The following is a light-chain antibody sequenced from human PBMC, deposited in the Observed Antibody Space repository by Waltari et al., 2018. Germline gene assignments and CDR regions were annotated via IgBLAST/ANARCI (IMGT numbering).Light chain of an antibody. CDR3: AAWDDSLTYV. Sequence: QSVLTQPPSASGTPGQRVTISCSGSTSDIGGNTVVWYQQLPGTAPKLLIHSNDKRPQGVPDRFSGFKSGTSASLAISGLQSEDEGEYFCAAWDDSLTYVFGTGTKVTVL. CDR1: TSDIGGNT. CDR2: SND. J-gene: IGLJ1*01. V-gene: IGLV1-44*01.